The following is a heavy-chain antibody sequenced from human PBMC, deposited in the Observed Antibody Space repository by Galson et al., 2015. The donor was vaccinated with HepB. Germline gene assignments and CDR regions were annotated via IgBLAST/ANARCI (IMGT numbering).Heavy chain of an antibody. CDR1: GFTFSSYS. V-gene: IGHV3-21*01. CDR3: ARGYGILTGYYKGRYYFDY. J-gene: IGHJ4*02. Sequence: SLRLSCAASGFTFSSYSIHWVRQAPGKGLEWVSSISSSSNYLYYADSVKGRFTISRDNAKNSLYLQMNSLRAEDTAVYYCARGYGILTGYYKGRYYFDYWGQGTLVTVSS. CDR2: ISSSSNYL. D-gene: IGHD3-9*01.